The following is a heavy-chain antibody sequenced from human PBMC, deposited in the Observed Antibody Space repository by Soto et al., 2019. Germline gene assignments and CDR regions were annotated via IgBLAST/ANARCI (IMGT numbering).Heavy chain of an antibody. Sequence: QVKLVQSGAEVKKPGASVKVSCKASGYTFTSYDINWVRQATGQGLEWMGWMNPNSGNTGYAQKFQGRVTMTRNTSISTAYMELSSLRSEDTAVYYCARDEDSSSRFDYYDMDVWGQGTTVTVSS. V-gene: IGHV1-8*01. J-gene: IGHJ6*02. CDR2: MNPNSGNT. D-gene: IGHD6-13*01. CDR3: ARDEDSSSRFDYYDMDV. CDR1: GYTFTSYD.